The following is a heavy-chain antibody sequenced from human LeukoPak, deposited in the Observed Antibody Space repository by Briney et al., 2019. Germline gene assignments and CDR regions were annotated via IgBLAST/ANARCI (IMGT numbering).Heavy chain of an antibody. CDR2: ISDSGST. CDR3: ARGYDSSAYYPFNY. D-gene: IGHD3-22*01. V-gene: IGHV4-61*08. CDR1: GGSISSGGYS. Sequence: KPSETLSLTCAVSGGSISSGGYSWSWIRQSPGRGLEWIGYISDSGSTNYNPSLKSRVTISVDTSKNQFSLMLSSVTAADTAVYYCARGYDSSAYYPFNYWGQGTLVTVSS. J-gene: IGHJ4*02.